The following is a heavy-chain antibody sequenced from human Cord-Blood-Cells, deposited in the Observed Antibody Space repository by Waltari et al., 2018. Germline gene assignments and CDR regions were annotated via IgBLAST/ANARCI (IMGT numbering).Heavy chain of an antibody. CDR2: IYHSGST. Sequence: QVQLQESGPGLVKPSETLSLTCAVSGYSISSGYYWGWFRQRPGKGLEWIGSIYHSGSTYYNPSLKSRVTISVDTSKNQFSLKLSSVTAADTAVYYCARVGANYYDSSGYAFDIWGQGTMVTVSS. J-gene: IGHJ3*02. V-gene: IGHV4-38-2*01. CDR3: ARVGANYYDSSGYAFDI. CDR1: GYSISSGYY. D-gene: IGHD3-22*01.